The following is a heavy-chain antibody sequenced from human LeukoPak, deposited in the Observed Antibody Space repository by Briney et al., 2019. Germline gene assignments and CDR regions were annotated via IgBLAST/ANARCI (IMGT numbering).Heavy chain of an antibody. CDR1: GGSLSSYY. V-gene: IGHV4-59*01. Sequence: PSETLSLTCTVSGGSLSSYYWTWIRQPPGKGLEWIAYIYYSGSTNYNPSLKSRVTISVDKSKNQFSLKLRSVTAADTAVYYCARGEVALNWFDPWGQGTLVTVSS. CDR3: ARGEVALNWFDP. CDR2: IYYSGST. D-gene: IGHD2-15*01. J-gene: IGHJ5*02.